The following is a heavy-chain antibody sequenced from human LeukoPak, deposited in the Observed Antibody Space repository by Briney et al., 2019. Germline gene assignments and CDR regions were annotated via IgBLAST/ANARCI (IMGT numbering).Heavy chain of an antibody. J-gene: IGHJ4*02. V-gene: IGHV4-39*07. CDR1: GGSISSSSYY. D-gene: IGHD3-22*01. Sequence: SETLSLTCTVSGGSISSSSYYWGWIRQPPGKGLEWIGSIYYSGSTYYNPSLKSRVTISVDTSKNQFSLKLSSVTAADTAVYYCARDPGDSSGYDDLRHHFFDYWGQGTLVTVSS. CDR3: ARDPGDSSGYDDLRHHFFDY. CDR2: IYYSGST.